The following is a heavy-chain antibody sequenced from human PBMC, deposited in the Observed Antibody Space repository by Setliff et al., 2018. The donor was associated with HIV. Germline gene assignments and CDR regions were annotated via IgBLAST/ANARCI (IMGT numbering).Heavy chain of an antibody. V-gene: IGHV4-31*03. CDR2: IYYSGST. CDR1: GGSISSGSFY. J-gene: IGHJ6*03. D-gene: IGHD2-15*01. CDR3: ARDGWGCSGGSCYSQGNYYYMDV. Sequence: PSETLSLTCTVSGGSISSGSFYWNWIRQHPGKGLEWIGYIYYSGSTYYNPSLKSRVTISVDTSKNQFSLKLSSVTAADTAVYYCARDGWGCSGGSCYSQGNYYYMDVWGKGTTVTVSS.